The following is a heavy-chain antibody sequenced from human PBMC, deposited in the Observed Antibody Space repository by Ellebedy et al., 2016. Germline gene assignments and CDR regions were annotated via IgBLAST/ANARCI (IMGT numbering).Heavy chain of an antibody. J-gene: IGHJ4*02. CDR1: GYSFTSYW. D-gene: IGHD6-13*01. Sequence: ASVKVSCKGSGYSFTSYWISWVRQMPGKGLEWMGRIDPSDSYTNYSPSFQGHVTISADKSISTAYLQWSSLKASDTAMYYCATEGYTRGYWGQGTLVTVSS. CDR2: IDPSDSYT. V-gene: IGHV5-10-1*01. CDR3: ATEGYTRGY.